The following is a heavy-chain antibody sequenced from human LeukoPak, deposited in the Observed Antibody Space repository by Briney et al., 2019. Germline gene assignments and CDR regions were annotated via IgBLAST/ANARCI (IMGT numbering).Heavy chain of an antibody. J-gene: IGHJ4*02. D-gene: IGHD6-13*01. CDR3: ARGIAAAGTALYN. Sequence: GGSLRLSCAVSGFTVSSNYMTWVRQVPGKGLEWVSVIYSDGSTYSADSMKGRFTISRDNSKNTLYLQINNLRAEDTAVYYCARGIAAAGTALYNWGQGTLLTVSS. CDR1: GFTVSSNY. V-gene: IGHV3-53*01. CDR2: IYSDGST.